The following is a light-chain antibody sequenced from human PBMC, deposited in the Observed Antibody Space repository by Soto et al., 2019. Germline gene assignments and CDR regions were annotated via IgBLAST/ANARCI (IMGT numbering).Light chain of an antibody. CDR3: QQYHNWPPLT. Sequence: EIVMTQSPATLSVSPGEGATLSCRASQSVSRNLAWYQQKPGQAPRRLIYGASNRATGIPARFGASGSGTEFTLTISSLQSDDSAVYYCQQYHNWPPLTFGGGTKVEIK. CDR1: QSVSRN. CDR2: GAS. J-gene: IGKJ4*01. V-gene: IGKV3-15*01.